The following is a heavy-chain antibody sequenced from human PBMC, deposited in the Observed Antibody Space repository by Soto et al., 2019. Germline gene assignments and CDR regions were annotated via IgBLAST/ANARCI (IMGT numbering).Heavy chain of an antibody. CDR2: ISAYNGNT. D-gene: IGHD5-12*01. CDR1: GYTVTSYG. CDR3: ARAYGSESYY. Sequence: QVQLVQSGAEVKKPGASVKVSCKASGYTVTSYGISWVRQAPGQGLEWMGWISAYNGNTNYAQKLQGRVTMTTDTSTSTADIELRSLRSDDTALSSCARAYGSESYYWCQGTLVTFSS. J-gene: IGHJ4*02. V-gene: IGHV1-18*01.